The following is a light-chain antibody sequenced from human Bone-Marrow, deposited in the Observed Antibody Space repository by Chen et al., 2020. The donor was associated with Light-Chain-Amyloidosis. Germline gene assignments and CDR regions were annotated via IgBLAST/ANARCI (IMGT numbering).Light chain of an antibody. V-gene: IGLV2-14*01. J-gene: IGLJ1*01. Sequence: QSALTQPASVSVSPGQSITISCTGTSSDVGGDNHVSWYQQHPDKAPKLMIYEVTNRPSWVPDRFSGSKSDNTASLTISGLQTEDEADYFCSSYTITNTLVFGSGTSVTVL. CDR3: SSYTITNTLV. CDR1: SSDVGGDNH. CDR2: EVT.